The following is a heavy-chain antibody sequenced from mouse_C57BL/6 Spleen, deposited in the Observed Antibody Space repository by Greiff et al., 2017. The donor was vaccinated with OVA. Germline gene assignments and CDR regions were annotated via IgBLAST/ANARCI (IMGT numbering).Heavy chain of an antibody. J-gene: IGHJ3*01. V-gene: IGHV10-1*01. CDR3: VRYGFAY. Sequence: EVKVEESGGGLVQPKGSLKLSCAASGFSFNTYAMNWVRQAPGKGLEWVARIRSKSNNYATYYADSVKDRFTISRADSESMLYLQMNNLKTEDTAMYYCVRYGFAYWGQGTLVTVSA. CDR1: GFSFNTYA. D-gene: IGHD1-1*01. CDR2: IRSKSNNYAT.